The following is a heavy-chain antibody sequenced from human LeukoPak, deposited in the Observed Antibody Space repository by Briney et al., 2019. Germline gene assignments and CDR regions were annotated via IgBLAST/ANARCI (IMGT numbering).Heavy chain of an antibody. Sequence: ASVKVSCKASGYTFTDYFMHWVRQAPGQGLEWMGWINPNSGGTNYAQKFQGRVTMTRDTSISTAYMELSSLRSEDTAVYYCARKGASDYWGQGTLVTVSS. V-gene: IGHV1-2*02. CDR3: ARKGASDY. CDR2: INPNSGGT. CDR1: GYTFTDYF. J-gene: IGHJ4*02.